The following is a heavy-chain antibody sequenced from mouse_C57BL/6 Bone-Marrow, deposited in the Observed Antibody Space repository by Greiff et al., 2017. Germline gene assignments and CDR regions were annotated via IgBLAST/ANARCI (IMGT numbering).Heavy chain of an antibody. CDR3: ARGGYFDY. Sequence: EVQLVESGPGLVKPSQSLSLTCSVTGYSITSGYYWNWIRQFPGKKLEWMGYISYDGSNNYNPSLKNRISITRDTSKNQFFLKLNSVTTEDTATYYCARGGYFDYWGQGTTLTVSS. CDR1: GYSITSGYY. V-gene: IGHV3-6*01. CDR2: ISYDGSN. J-gene: IGHJ2*01.